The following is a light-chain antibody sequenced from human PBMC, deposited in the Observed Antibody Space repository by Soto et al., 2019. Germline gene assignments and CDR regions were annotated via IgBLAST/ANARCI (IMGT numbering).Light chain of an antibody. CDR2: GNS. Sequence: QSVLTQPPSVSGAPGQRVTISCTGSSSNIGAGYDLHWYQQLPGTAPKLLIYGNSNRPSGVPDRFSGSKSGTSASLAITGLQAEDVADYYCQSYDSSLSGWVFGGGTKVTVL. V-gene: IGLV1-40*01. CDR1: SSNIGAGYD. CDR3: QSYDSSLSGWV. J-gene: IGLJ3*02.